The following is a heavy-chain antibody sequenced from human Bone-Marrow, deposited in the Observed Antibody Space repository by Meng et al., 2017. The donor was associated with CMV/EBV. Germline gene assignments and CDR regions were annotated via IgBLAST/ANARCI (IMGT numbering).Heavy chain of an antibody. CDR2: ISSSSSYI. CDR3: ARENQQWVFGENYYYGMDV. D-gene: IGHD3-3*01. J-gene: IGHJ6*02. V-gene: IGHV3-21*01. CDR1: GFTFSSYS. Sequence: GGSLRLSCAASGFTFSSYSMNWVRQAPGKGLEWVSSISSSSSYIYYADSVKGRFTISRDNAKNSLYLQMNSLRAEDTAVYYCARENQQWVFGENYYYGMDVWGQGTTVTGSS.